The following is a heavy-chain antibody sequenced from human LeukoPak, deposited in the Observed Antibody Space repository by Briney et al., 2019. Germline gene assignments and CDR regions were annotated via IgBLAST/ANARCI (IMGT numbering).Heavy chain of an antibody. J-gene: IGHJ4*02. CDR1: GYTFTSYY. V-gene: IGHV1-46*01. CDR2: INPSGGST. CDR3: ARDSLTYYYDSSGYSRPDY. D-gene: IGHD3-22*01. Sequence: ASVKVSCKASGYTFTSYYMHWVRQAPGQGLEWMGIINPSGGSTSYAQKFQGRVTMTRDTSTSTVYMELSSLRSEDTAVYYCARDSLTYYYDSSGYSRPDYWGQGTLVTVSS.